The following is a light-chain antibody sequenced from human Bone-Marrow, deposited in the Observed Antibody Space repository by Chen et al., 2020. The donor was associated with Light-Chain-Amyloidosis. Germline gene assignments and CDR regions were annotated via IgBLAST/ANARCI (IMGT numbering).Light chain of an antibody. CDR2: DTS. CDR3: LRSYIGAIV. CDR1: TGAVTSGHF. J-gene: IGLJ2*01. V-gene: IGLV7-46*01. Sequence: QAVVTEETSLTVSPGGTVTLTCGSSTGAVTSGHFPYWFQQKPGQAPRTLIYDTSNKHSWTPARFSGSLLVGKADLTLSGAQPADEAEYYCLRSYIGAIVFGGGTKPPVL.